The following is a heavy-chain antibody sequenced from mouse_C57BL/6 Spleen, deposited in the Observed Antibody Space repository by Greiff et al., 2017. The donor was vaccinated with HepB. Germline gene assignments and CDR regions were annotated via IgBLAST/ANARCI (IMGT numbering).Heavy chain of an antibody. CDR2: INPSTGGT. V-gene: IGHV1-42*01. CDR1: GYSFTGYY. D-gene: IGHD3-1*01. Sequence: VQLQQSGPELVKPGASVKISCKASGYSFTGYYMNWVKQSPEKSLEWIGEINPSTGGTTYNQKFKAKATLTVDKSSSTAYMQLKSLTSEDSAVYYCARESGALDYWGQGTTLTVSS. J-gene: IGHJ2*01. CDR3: ARESGALDY.